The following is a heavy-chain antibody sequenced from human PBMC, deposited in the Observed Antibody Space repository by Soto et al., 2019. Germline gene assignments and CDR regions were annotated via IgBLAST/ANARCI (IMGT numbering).Heavy chain of an antibody. V-gene: IGHV3-13*01. CDR1: GFTFSSYD. Sequence: GGSLRLSCAASGFTFSSYDMHCVRQATGKGLEWVSAIGTAGDTYYPGSVKVRFTISRENAKNSLYLQMNSLRAGDTAVYYCARGFGQQLASDALDIWAQGTMVPVSS. CDR3: ARGFGQQLASDALDI. CDR2: IGTAGDT. D-gene: IGHD6-13*01. J-gene: IGHJ3*02.